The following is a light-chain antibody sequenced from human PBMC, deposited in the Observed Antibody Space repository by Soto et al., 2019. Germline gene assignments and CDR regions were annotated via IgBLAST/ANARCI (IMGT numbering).Light chain of an antibody. CDR1: QSVSNY. CDR3: QQRSSWPPIT. V-gene: IGKV3-11*01. Sequence: EVVLTQSPATLSLSPGERATLSCRASQSVSNYLAWYQQKPGQAPRLLIYDASSRATGIPDRFSGSGSGTDCTLTISSLEPEDFAVYYCQQRSSWPPITFGQGTRLEIK. CDR2: DAS. J-gene: IGKJ5*01.